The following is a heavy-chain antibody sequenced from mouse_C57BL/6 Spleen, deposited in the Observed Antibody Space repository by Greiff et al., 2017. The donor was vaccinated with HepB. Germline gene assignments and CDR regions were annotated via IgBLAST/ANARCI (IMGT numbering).Heavy chain of an antibody. CDR2: INPSNGGT. CDR1: GYTFTSYW. D-gene: IGHD2-4*01. V-gene: IGHV1-53*01. Sequence: QVQLQQPGTELVKPGASVKLSCKASGYTFTSYWMHWAKQRPGQGLEWIGNINPSNGGTNYNEKFKSKATLTVDKSSSTAYMQLSSLTSEDSAVYYCARTRLRGDAMDYWGQGTSVTVSS. CDR3: ARTRLRGDAMDY. J-gene: IGHJ4*01.